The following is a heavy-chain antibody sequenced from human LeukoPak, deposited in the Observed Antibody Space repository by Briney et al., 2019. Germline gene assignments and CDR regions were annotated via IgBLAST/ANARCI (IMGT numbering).Heavy chain of an antibody. CDR3: ASLVAGTDDAFDI. CDR1: GGSISSYY. CDR2: IYYSGST. D-gene: IGHD6-19*01. Sequence: SETLSLTCTVSGGSISSYYWSWIRQPPGKGLEWIGYIYYSGSTNYNPSLKSRVTISVDTSKNQFSLKLSSVTAADTAVYYCASLVAGTDDAFDIWGQGTMVTVSA. V-gene: IGHV4-59*01. J-gene: IGHJ3*02.